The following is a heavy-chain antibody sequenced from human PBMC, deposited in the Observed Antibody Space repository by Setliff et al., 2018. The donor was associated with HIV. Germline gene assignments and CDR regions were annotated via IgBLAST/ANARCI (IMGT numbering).Heavy chain of an antibody. Sequence: PSETLSLTCTVSGGSISSSSYYWGWVRQPPGKGLEWIGSMYYSGSTYYTPSLKSRITISLDTSKNQFSLRMRSVTAADTAVYYCARVFVDTAVLRVLEYYFDSWGRGTLVTLL. J-gene: IGHJ4*02. CDR1: GGSISSSSYY. CDR3: ARVFVDTAVLRVLEYYFDS. V-gene: IGHV4-39*07. D-gene: IGHD5-18*01. CDR2: MYYSGST.